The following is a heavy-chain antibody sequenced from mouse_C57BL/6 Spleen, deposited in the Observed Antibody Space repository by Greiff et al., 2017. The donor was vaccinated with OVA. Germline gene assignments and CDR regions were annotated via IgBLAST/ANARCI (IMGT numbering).Heavy chain of an antibody. D-gene: IGHD2-2*01. J-gene: IGHJ2*01. CDR3: AREGLREDYFDY. CDR1: GYAFSSSW. Sequence: QVQLQQSGPELVKPGASVKISCKASGYAFSSSWMNWVKQRPGKGLEWIGRIYPGDGDTNYNGKFKGKATLTADKSSSTAYMQLSSLTSEDSAVDFCAREGLREDYFDYWGQGTTLTVSS. V-gene: IGHV1-82*01. CDR2: IYPGDGDT.